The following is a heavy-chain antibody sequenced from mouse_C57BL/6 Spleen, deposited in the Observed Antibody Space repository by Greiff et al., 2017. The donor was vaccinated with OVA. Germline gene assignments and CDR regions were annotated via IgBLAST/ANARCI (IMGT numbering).Heavy chain of an antibody. CDR3: ARHYSNYDWYCDV. V-gene: IGHV5-16*01. Sequence: EVQRVESEGGLVQPGSSMKLSCTASGFTFSDYYMAWVRQVPEKGLEWVANINYDGSSTYYLDSLKSRFIISRDNAKNILYLQMSRLQSEDTATDYCARHYSNYDWYCDVWGTGTTVTVSS. CDR1: GFTFSDYY. D-gene: IGHD2-5*01. J-gene: IGHJ1*03. CDR2: INYDGSST.